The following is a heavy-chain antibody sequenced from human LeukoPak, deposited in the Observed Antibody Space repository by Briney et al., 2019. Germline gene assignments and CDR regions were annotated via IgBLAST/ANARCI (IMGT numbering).Heavy chain of an antibody. Sequence: ASVKVSCKASGYTFTSYGISRVRQAPGQGLEWMGWISAYNGNTNYAQKLQGRVTMTTDTSTSTAYIELRSLRSDDTAVYYCARWVRYSGYDWGYYYYYYMDVWGKGTTVTVSS. V-gene: IGHV1-18*01. CDR1: GYTFTSYG. J-gene: IGHJ6*03. D-gene: IGHD5-12*01. CDR3: ARWVRYSGYDWGYYYYYYMDV. CDR2: ISAYNGNT.